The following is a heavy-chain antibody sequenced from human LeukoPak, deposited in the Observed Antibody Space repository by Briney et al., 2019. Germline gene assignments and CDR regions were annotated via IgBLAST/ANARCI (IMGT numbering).Heavy chain of an antibody. J-gene: IGHJ4*02. CDR2: ISVRGGST. CDR1: GFTFNSYA. Sequence: PGRSLRLSCAASGFTFNSYALSWVRQAPGRGLEWVSGISVRGGSTYYADSVKGRFTISRDNSKNTLYLQMNSLRAEDTAVYYCAKDSSNIMGARLDYWGQGTLATVSS. V-gene: IGHV3-23*01. CDR3: AKDSSNIMGARLDY. D-gene: IGHD1-26*01.